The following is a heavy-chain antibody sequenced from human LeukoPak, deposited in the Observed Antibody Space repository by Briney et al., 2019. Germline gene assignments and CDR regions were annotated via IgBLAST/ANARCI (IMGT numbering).Heavy chain of an antibody. Sequence: GASVKVSCKASGYSFTSYGISWVRQAPGQGLEWTGWTSAYNGNTNYAQKLQGRVTMTTDTSTSTAYMELRSLRSDDTAVYYCARHSSDWEFDYWGQGTLVTVSS. V-gene: IGHV1-18*01. D-gene: IGHD6-19*01. CDR1: GYSFTSYG. J-gene: IGHJ4*02. CDR3: ARHSSDWEFDY. CDR2: TSAYNGNT.